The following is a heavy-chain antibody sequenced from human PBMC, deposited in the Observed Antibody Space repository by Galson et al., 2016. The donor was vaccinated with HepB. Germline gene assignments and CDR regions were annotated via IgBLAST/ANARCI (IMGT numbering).Heavy chain of an antibody. CDR2: VYYGGNT. V-gene: IGHV4-61*01. CDR1: GDSVSRSNYY. D-gene: IGHD5-12*01. J-gene: IGHJ3*02. Sequence: SETLSLTCSVSGDSVSRSNYYWSWIRQPPGKGLEWIGYVYYGGNTNYNPSLKSRVTISIDTSKNQFSLKLRSVTTADTALYYCARQEYSAYGRGAFDIWGQGTMVTVSS. CDR3: ARQEYSAYGRGAFDI.